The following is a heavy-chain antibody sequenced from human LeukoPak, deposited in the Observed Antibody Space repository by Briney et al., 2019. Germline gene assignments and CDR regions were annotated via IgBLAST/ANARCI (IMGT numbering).Heavy chain of an antibody. CDR3: ARGGRGSAAVVAPRSFDV. Sequence: GGSLRLSCAASGFTVSSIHMVWVRQAPGKGLEWVSVTYTGGNSYYADSVKGRFIISRDISKNTLYLQMNSLRAEDSALYYCARGGRGSAAVVAPRSFDVWGQGTMVTVSS. V-gene: IGHV3-53*01. CDR2: TYTGGNS. D-gene: IGHD3-22*01. J-gene: IGHJ3*01. CDR1: GFTVSSIH.